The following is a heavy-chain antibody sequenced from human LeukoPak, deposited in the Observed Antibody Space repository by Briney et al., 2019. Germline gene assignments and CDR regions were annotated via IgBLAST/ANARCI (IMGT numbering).Heavy chain of an antibody. D-gene: IGHD3-22*01. Sequence: GGSLRLSCAASGFTFDSYEMIWVRQAPGKGLEWVSYISSSGDTIFYSDSVKGRFTISRDSAKNSLDLQMNSLRAEDTAVYYCARQKYYDSSAYYYFDYWGQGTLVTVSS. CDR3: ARQKYYDSSAYYYFDY. CDR2: ISSSGDTI. V-gene: IGHV3-48*03. CDR1: GFTFDSYE. J-gene: IGHJ4*02.